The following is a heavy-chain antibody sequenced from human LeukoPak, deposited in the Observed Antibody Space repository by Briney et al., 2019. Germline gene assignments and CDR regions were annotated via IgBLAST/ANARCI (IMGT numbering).Heavy chain of an antibody. Sequence: ASVKVSCKASGYTFTSYYMHWVRQAPGQGLEWMGLINPTGGSTGYAQKFQGRVTMTRDMFTSTVYMELSSLRSEDTAVYYCARDRYVKPPAEDYGSGSSNYYYYYYMDVWGKGTTVTVSS. J-gene: IGHJ6*03. V-gene: IGHV1-46*01. D-gene: IGHD3-10*01. CDR1: GYTFTSYY. CDR2: INPTGGST. CDR3: ARDRYVKPPAEDYGSGSSNYYYYYYMDV.